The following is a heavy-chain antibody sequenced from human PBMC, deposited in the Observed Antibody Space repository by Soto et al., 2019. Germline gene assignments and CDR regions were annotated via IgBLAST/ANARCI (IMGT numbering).Heavy chain of an antibody. D-gene: IGHD2-2*01. CDR2: ISDDGDST. Sequence: EVQLLESGGGLVQPGGSLRLSCGASGFTVSDNAMTWVRQAPGKGLEWVSSISDDGDSTYYADSVKGRFTISRDNSKNTLCLQMSSLGAEDTAVYDCAKSLSTAVNYGLDVWGQGTSVTVSS. CDR1: GFTVSDNA. J-gene: IGHJ6*02. CDR3: AKSLSTAVNYGLDV. V-gene: IGHV3-23*01.